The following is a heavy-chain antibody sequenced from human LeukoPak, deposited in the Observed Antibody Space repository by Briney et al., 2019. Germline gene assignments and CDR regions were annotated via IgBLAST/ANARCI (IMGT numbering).Heavy chain of an antibody. Sequence: ASVKVSCKASGYTFTSYGITWVRQAPVQGLEWMGWINVHRSNYARPLRGRISMTIETSTSTAYMELRSLTSDDTAVYYCARGGGFNPSDYSSYYGLDVWGQGTTVTVSS. CDR2: INVHRS. CDR1: GYTFTSYG. CDR3: ARGGGFNPSDYSSYYGLDV. J-gene: IGHJ6*02. D-gene: IGHD6-25*01. V-gene: IGHV1-18*01.